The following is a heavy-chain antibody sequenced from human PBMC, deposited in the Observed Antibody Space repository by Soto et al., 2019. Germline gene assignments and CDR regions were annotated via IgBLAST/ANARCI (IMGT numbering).Heavy chain of an antibody. CDR1: GGSFSAYY. D-gene: IGHD3-16*01. V-gene: IGHV4-34*01. CDR3: ARGVYDYVWGITRADY. Sequence: QVQLQQWGAGLLKPSETLSLTCAVYGGSFSAYYWSWIRQPPGKGLEWIGEINHSGSTNYNPSLKSRVTISVDTSKNQFSLKLSSVTAADTAVYYCARGVYDYVWGITRADYWGQGTLVTVSS. CDR2: INHSGST. J-gene: IGHJ4*02.